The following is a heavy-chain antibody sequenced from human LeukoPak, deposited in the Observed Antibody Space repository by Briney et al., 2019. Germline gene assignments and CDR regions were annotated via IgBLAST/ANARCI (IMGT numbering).Heavy chain of an antibody. V-gene: IGHV3-23*01. J-gene: IGHJ5*02. Sequence: GGSLRLSCAASGFTLSSYGMSWVRQAPGRGLEWVSAISGSGGSTYYADSVKGRFTISRDNSKNTLYLQMNSLRAEDTAVYYCARGLVNWFDPWGQGTLVTVSS. CDR3: ARGLVNWFDP. D-gene: IGHD6-6*01. CDR1: GFTLSSYG. CDR2: ISGSGGST.